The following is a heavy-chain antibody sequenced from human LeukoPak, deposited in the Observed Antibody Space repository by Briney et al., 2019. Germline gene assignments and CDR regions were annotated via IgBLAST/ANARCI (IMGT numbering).Heavy chain of an antibody. CDR2: ISAYNGNT. V-gene: IGHV1-18*01. CDR3: ARTGFVVVPGAIDYYYYMDV. CDR1: GYTFTSYG. Sequence: GASVKVSCKASGYTFTSYGISWVRQAPGQGLEWMGWISAYNGNTNYAQKLQGRVTMTTDTSTSTAYMELRSLRSDDTAVYYCARTGFVVVPGAIDYYYYMDVWGKGTTVTISS. J-gene: IGHJ6*03. D-gene: IGHD2-2*02.